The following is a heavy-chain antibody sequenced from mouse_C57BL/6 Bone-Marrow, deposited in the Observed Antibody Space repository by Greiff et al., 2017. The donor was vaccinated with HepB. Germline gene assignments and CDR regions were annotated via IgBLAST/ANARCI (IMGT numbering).Heavy chain of an antibody. J-gene: IGHJ3*01. CDR2: IDPENGDT. Sequence: EVKLMESGAELVRPGASVKLSCTASGFNIKDDYMHWVKQRPEQGLEWIGWIDPENGDTEYASKFQGKATITADTSSNTAYLQLSSLTSEDTAVYYCTTWAYYYGSSPFAYWGQGTLVTVSA. V-gene: IGHV14-4*01. CDR3: TTWAYYYGSSPFAY. CDR1: GFNIKDDY. D-gene: IGHD1-1*01.